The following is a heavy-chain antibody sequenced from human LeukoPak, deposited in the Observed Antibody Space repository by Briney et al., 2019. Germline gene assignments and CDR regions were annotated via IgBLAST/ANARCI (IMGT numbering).Heavy chain of an antibody. CDR2: INPNSGGT. V-gene: IGHV1-2*02. J-gene: IGHJ5*02. CDR1: GYTFTGYY. CDR3: ARDYYYDSSGYNEDWFDP. D-gene: IGHD3-22*01. Sequence: ASVKVSCKASGYTFTGYYMHWVRQAPGQGLECMGWINPNSGGTNYAQKFQGRVTMTRDTSISTAYMELSRLRSDDTAVYYCARDYYYDSSGYNEDWFDPWGQGTLVTVSS.